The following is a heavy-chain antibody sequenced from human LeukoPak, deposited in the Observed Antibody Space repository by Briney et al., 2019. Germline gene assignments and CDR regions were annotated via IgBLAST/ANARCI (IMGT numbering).Heavy chain of an antibody. V-gene: IGHV3-7*04. CDR1: GFTFSSYW. CDR3: ARGEINGYAFGIFDY. CDR2: IKQDGSEK. J-gene: IGHJ4*02. Sequence: PGGSLRLSCAASGFTFSSYWMSWVRQAPGKGLEWVANIKQDGSEKYYVDSVKGRFTISRDNAKNSLYLQMNSLRAEDTAVYYCARGEINGYAFGIFDYWGQGTLVTVSS. D-gene: IGHD5-18*01.